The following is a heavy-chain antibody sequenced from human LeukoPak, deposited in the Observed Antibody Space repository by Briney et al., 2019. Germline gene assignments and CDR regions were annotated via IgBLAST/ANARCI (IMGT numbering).Heavy chain of an antibody. Sequence: ASVKVSCKASGYTFTSYGISWVRQAPGQGLEWMGWISAYNGSTNYAQKLQGRVTMTTDTSTSTAYMELRSLRSDDTAVYYCARDFLPTWYSSGWYFDYWGQGTLVTVSS. J-gene: IGHJ4*02. V-gene: IGHV1-18*01. CDR3: ARDFLPTWYSSGWYFDY. CDR2: ISAYNGST. CDR1: GYTFTSYG. D-gene: IGHD6-19*01.